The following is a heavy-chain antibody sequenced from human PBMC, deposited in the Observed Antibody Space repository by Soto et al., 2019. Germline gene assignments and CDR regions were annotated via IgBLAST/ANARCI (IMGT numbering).Heavy chain of an antibody. Sequence: QVQLQESGPGLVKPSETLSLTCTVSGGSISSYYWSWIRQPPGKGLGWMGLIYSSGRTNYNPSLKSRVTISVDTSKNQFSLKLSSVTAADTAVYYCARDIPGGDWGQGTLVTVSS. D-gene: IGHD3-10*01. J-gene: IGHJ4*02. CDR3: ARDIPGGD. V-gene: IGHV4-59*01. CDR1: GGSISSYY. CDR2: IYSSGRT.